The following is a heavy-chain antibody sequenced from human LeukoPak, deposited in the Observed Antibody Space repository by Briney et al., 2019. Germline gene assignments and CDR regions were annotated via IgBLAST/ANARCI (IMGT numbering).Heavy chain of an antibody. D-gene: IGHD5-24*01. Sequence: TSETLSLTCTVSGASISSGGYYWNWIRQPPGKGLEWIGYIYYSRSTSYSPSLKSRLTISVDTSKNQFSLKLSSVTAADTAVYYCARDGYNSGYFDYWGQGTLVTVSS. V-gene: IGHV4-30-4*01. J-gene: IGHJ4*02. CDR3: ARDGYNSGYFDY. CDR1: GASISSGGYY. CDR2: IYYSRST.